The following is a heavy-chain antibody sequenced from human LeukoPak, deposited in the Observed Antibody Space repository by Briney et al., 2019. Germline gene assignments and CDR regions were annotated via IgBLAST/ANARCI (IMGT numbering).Heavy chain of an antibody. D-gene: IGHD3-22*01. J-gene: IGHJ4*02. Sequence: SVNVSCMASGGTFSSYAISWVRPAPGQGVEWMGRNIPILGIANYAQRFQGRVTITADKSTSTAYMELSSLRSEDTAVYYCARDRGYDSSGYSPTGPLFDYWGQGTLVTVSS. CDR2: NIPILGIA. CDR1: GGTFSSYA. CDR3: ARDRGYDSSGYSPTGPLFDY. V-gene: IGHV1-69*04.